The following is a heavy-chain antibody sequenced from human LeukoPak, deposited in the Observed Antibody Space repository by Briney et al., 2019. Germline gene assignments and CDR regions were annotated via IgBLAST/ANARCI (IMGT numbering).Heavy chain of an antibody. CDR1: GFTFSSYG. Sequence: PGGSLRLSCAASGFTFSSYGMHWVRQAPGKGLEWVAFIRYDGSNKYYADSVKGRFTISRDNSKNTLYLQMNSLRAEDTAVYYCAKDHGRDVRITIFGVVGDYYYYYMDVWGKGTTVTVSS. CDR2: IRYDGSNK. D-gene: IGHD3-3*01. CDR3: AKDHGRDVRITIFGVVGDYYYYYMDV. J-gene: IGHJ6*03. V-gene: IGHV3-30*02.